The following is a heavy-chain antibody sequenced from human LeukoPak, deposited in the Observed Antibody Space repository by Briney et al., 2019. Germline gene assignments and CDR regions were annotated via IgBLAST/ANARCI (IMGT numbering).Heavy chain of an antibody. CDR3: ARAVDYRNYFDY. CDR1: GDSMTRGGYY. V-gene: IGHV4-31*03. J-gene: IGHJ4*02. D-gene: IGHD4-11*01. Sequence: PSETLSLTCTVSGDSMTRGGYYWSWVRQHPGKGLERVGFIYHSGTTFYNPSLESRATISVDTSQNQFSLKLTSVPAADTAVYYCARAVDYRNYFDYWGQGTLVTVSS. CDR2: IYHSGTT.